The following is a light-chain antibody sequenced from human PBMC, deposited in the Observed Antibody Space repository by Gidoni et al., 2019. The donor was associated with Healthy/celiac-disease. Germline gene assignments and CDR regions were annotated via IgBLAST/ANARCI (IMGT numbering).Light chain of an antibody. J-gene: IGKJ1*01. CDR3: QQYGSSPWT. CDR2: GAS. V-gene: IGKV3-20*01. CDR1: QSVSSSY. Sequence: EIVLTQSPGTLSLSPGERATLSCRASQSVSSSYLAWYQQKPGQAHRLLINGASSRATGIPDRFSGSGSGTDFTLTISRLEPEDFAVYYCQQYGSSPWTFXXXTKVEIK.